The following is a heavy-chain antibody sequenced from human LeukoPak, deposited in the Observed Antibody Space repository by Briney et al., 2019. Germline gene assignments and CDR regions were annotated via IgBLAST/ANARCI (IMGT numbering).Heavy chain of an antibody. D-gene: IGHD2-15*01. Sequence: GGSLRLSCAASGFTFSSYGMHWVRQAPGKGLEWVAVIWYDGSNKYYADSVKGRFTISRDNSKNTLYLQMNSLRAEDTAVYYCARDLGYCSGGSCYYYYYFYGMDVWGQGTTVTVS. CDR3: ARDLGYCSGGSCYYYYYFYGMDV. J-gene: IGHJ6*02. CDR2: IWYDGSNK. V-gene: IGHV3-33*01. CDR1: GFTFSSYG.